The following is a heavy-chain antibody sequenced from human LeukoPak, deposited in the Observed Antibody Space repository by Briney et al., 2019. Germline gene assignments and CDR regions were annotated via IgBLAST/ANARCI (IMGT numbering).Heavy chain of an antibody. CDR2: IYSGVST. J-gene: IGHJ5*02. V-gene: IGHV3-66*04. Sequence: GGSLRLSCAASGFTVSSNYMSWVRQAPGKGLEWVSVIYSGVSTYYADSVKGRFTISRDNSKNSLYLQMNSLRAEDTAVYYCARRDCDSIKCRGSNWFDPWGQGTLVSVSS. CDR1: GFTVSSNY. D-gene: IGHD3-22*01. CDR3: ARRDCDSIKCRGSNWFDP.